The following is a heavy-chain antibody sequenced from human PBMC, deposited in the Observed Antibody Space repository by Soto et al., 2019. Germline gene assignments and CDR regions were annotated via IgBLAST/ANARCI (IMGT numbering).Heavy chain of an antibody. Sequence: QITLKESGPTLVKPTQTLTLTCTFSGFSLSTTGVGVGWIRQPPGKALEWLALIYWDDDKRYNPSLKSRLTITKNTSKTQVVLTMTNMDPVDTATYYCVQSRCGGDCLQSYSSHSYYGLDVWGQGTTVTVSS. J-gene: IGHJ6*02. CDR3: VQSRCGGDCLQSYSSHSYYGLDV. V-gene: IGHV2-5*02. D-gene: IGHD2-21*01. CDR2: IYWDDDK. CDR1: GFSLSTTGVG.